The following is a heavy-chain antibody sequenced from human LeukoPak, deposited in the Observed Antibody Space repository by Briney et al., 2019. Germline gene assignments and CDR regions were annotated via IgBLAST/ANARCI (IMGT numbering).Heavy chain of an antibody. CDR2: VSWDSRSV. Sequence: SLRLSCEASGFKFDDYAMHWVRQAPGKGPEWVSGVSWDSRSVAYADSVRGRFTISRDNAKNSLYLQMNSLTTEDTAFYHCAKGASHGIHYWFDPWGQGTLVTVST. D-gene: IGHD1-14*01. CDR3: AKGASHGIHYWFDP. V-gene: IGHV3-9*01. CDR1: GFKFDDYA. J-gene: IGHJ5*01.